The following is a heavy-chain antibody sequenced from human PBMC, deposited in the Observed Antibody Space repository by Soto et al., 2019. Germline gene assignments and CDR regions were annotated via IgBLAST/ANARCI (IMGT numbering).Heavy chain of an antibody. D-gene: IGHD6-13*01. V-gene: IGHV1-46*01. CDR2: INPSGGST. J-gene: IGHJ6*02. CDR3: ARRIAAAGTDYYYYYGMDV. CDR1: GYTFTSYY. Sequence: ASVKVSCKASGYTFTSYYMHWVRQAPGQGLEWMGIINPSGGSTSYAQKFQGGVTMTRDTSTSAVYMELSSLRSEDTAVYYCARRIAAAGTDYYYYYGMDVWGQGTTVTVSS.